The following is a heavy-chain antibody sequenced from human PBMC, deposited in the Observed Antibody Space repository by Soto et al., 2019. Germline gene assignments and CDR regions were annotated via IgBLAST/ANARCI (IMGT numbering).Heavy chain of an antibody. V-gene: IGHV3-30*18. D-gene: IGHD2-2*02. CDR3: AKSPNFYCSSPNCYKYYFDH. CDR2: ISYDGSEK. CDR1: GFTFNTYG. Sequence: GSLRLSCAASGFTFNTYGMHWVRQAPGKGLEWVAVISYDGSEKYYVDSVKGRFTISKDNSKNTLYLQMNSLRPGDTAVYYCAKSPNFYCSSPNCYKYYFDHWGQGTRVTVSS. J-gene: IGHJ4*02.